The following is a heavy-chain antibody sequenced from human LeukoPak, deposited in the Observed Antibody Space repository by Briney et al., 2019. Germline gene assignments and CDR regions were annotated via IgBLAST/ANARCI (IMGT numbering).Heavy chain of an antibody. Sequence: GGSLRLSCAASGFTFSNAWMSWVRQAPGKGLEWVAVISYDGSDKYYADSVKGRFTISRDNSKNTLYLQMNSLRAEDTAVYYCAKASAMIVVVSKYFDYWGQGTLVTVSS. J-gene: IGHJ4*02. V-gene: IGHV3-30*18. D-gene: IGHD3-22*01. CDR3: AKASAMIVVVSKYFDY. CDR2: ISYDGSDK. CDR1: GFTFSNAW.